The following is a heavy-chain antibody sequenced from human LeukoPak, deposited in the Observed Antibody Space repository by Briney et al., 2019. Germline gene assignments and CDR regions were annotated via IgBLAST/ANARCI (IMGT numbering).Heavy chain of an antibody. CDR3: ARQSALPLLGPPRAYYYGMDV. D-gene: IGHD2-15*01. Sequence: GASVKVSCKASGGTFSSYAISWVRQAPGQGLEWMGGIIPIVGTANYAQKFQGRVTITADKSTSTAYMELSSLRSEDTAVYYCARQSALPLLGPPRAYYYGMDVWGKGTTVTVSS. CDR2: IIPIVGTA. V-gene: IGHV1-69*06. CDR1: GGTFSSYA. J-gene: IGHJ6*04.